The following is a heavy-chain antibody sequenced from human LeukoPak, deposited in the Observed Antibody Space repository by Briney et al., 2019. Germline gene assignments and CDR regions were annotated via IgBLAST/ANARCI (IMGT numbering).Heavy chain of an antibody. CDR2: INHSGST. D-gene: IGHD4-17*01. CDR1: GGSFSGYY. V-gene: IGHV4-34*01. CDR3: ARAREIYGVYVSWFDP. J-gene: IGHJ5*02. Sequence: SETLSLTCAVYGGSFSGYYWSWIRQPPGKGLEWIGEINHSGSTNYNPSLKSRVTISVDTSKNQFSLKLSSVTAADTAVYYCARAREIYGVYVSWFDPWGQGTLVTVSS.